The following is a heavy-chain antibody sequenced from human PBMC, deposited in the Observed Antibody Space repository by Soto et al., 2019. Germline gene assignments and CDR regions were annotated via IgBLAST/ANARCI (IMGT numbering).Heavy chain of an antibody. V-gene: IGHV1-69*06. CDR3: ARVGSRDAYNYVLDQ. CDR2: FISASGSV. CDR1: GRIFSSFP. Sequence: QVQVVQSGAEVKKPGSSVKISCKASGRIFSSFPTSWVRQVPGQGLEWMGGFISASGSVTYAPKFQGRVTMTAVNSAGIGYMELTSLTSEDTAIYYCARVGSRDAYNYVLDQWGPGTMVTGSS. D-gene: IGHD5-18*01. J-gene: IGHJ1*01.